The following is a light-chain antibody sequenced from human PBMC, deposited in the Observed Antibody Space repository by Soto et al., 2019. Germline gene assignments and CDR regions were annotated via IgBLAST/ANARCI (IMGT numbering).Light chain of an antibody. CDR1: NSDVGTYNY. CDR2: EVS. CDR3: NSYTSSSSFV. V-gene: IGLV2-14*01. J-gene: IGLJ1*01. Sequence: QSALTQPRSVSGSPGQSVTISCTGTNSDVGTYNYVSWYQQHPGKAPKLIIYEVSNRPSGVSDRFSGSKSGNTASLAISGLQPGDEADYYCNSYTSSSSFVFGTGTKVTVL.